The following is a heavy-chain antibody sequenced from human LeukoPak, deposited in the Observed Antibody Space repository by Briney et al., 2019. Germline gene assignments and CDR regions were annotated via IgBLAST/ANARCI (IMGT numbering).Heavy chain of an antibody. Sequence: PSETLSLTCTVSGGSISSGSYYWSWIRQPAGKGLEWIGRIYTSGSTNYNPSLKSRVTISVDTSKNQFSLKLSSVTAADTAVYYCARDLRQQLGQYYYYYMDVWGKGTTVTVSS. CDR2: IYTSGST. V-gene: IGHV4-61*02. J-gene: IGHJ6*03. CDR1: GGSISSGSYY. CDR3: ARDLRQQLGQYYYYYMDV. D-gene: IGHD6-13*01.